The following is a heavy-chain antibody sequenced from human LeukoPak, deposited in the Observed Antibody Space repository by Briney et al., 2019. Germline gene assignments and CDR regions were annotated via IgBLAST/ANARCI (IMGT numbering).Heavy chain of an antibody. Sequence: GGSLRLSCAASAFTFNSYGMHWVRQAPGKGLEWVAVISKDGSNKYYADSVRGRFTISRDNSKNTVYLQMNSLRAEDTAVYYCGNKQGCSGSYYDYWGQGALVTVSS. CDR2: ISKDGSNK. D-gene: IGHD3-10*02. V-gene: IGHV3-30*03. J-gene: IGHJ4*02. CDR3: GNKQGCSGSYYDY. CDR1: AFTFNSYG.